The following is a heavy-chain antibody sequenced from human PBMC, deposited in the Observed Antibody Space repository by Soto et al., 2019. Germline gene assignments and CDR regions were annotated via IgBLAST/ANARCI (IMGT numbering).Heavy chain of an antibody. V-gene: IGHV1-69*13. CDR1: GGTFSSYA. J-gene: IGHJ5*02. CDR2: IIPIFGTA. CDR3: ARDRSPPLGELSRNNWFDP. D-gene: IGHD3-16*02. Sequence: ASVKVSCKASGGTFSSYAISWVRQAPGQGLEWMGGIIPIFGTANYAQKFQGRVTLTADESTGTAYMELSSLRPEATAVYYCARDRSPPLGELSRNNWFDPWGQGTLVTVSS.